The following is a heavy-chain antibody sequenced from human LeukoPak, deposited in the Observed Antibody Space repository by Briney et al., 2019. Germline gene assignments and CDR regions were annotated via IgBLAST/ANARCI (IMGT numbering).Heavy chain of an antibody. CDR1: GGSISSSKW. Sequence: SGTLSLTCTVSGGSISSSKWWSWVRQPPGKGLEWIGEISHSGSTNYHPSLKSRVTISVKTSKNQFSLKLSSVTAAHTAVYYCARVTGYMIEDYFDYWGQGTLVTVSS. V-gene: IGHV4-4*02. CDR3: ARVTGYMIEDYFDY. D-gene: IGHD3-22*01. CDR2: ISHSGST. J-gene: IGHJ4*02.